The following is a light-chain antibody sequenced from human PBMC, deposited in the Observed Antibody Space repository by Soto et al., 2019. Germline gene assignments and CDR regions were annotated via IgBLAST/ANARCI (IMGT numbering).Light chain of an antibody. J-gene: IGLJ3*02. Sequence: QSALTQPASVSGSPGQSITISCTGTSSDVGGYNYVSWYQQPPGNAPQLMIYDVSNRPSGVSIRFSGSKSGNTASLTISGLQAEDEADYYCSSYTSSSTLVFGGGTKLTVL. CDR2: DVS. V-gene: IGLV2-14*01. CDR1: SSDVGGYNY. CDR3: SSYTSSSTLV.